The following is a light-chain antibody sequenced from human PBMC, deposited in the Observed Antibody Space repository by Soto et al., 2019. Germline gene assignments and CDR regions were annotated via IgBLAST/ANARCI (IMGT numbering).Light chain of an antibody. V-gene: IGKV1-39*01. J-gene: IGKJ2*02. CDR2: AAS. Sequence: DIQMTQSPSSLSASVGDRVTITCRASQSVISYLNWYQQKPGKAPKLLIYAASSLQSGVPSRFSGSGSGTDFTPTISSLQPEDFATYYCQQSYSTPCTFGQGTKLEIK. CDR1: QSVISY. CDR3: QQSYSTPCT.